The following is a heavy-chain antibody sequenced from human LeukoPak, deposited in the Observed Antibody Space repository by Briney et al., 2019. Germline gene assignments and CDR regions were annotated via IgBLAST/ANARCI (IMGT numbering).Heavy chain of an antibody. Sequence: PSETLSLTCTVSGGSISSSSYYWSWIRQPPGKGLEWIGYIYTSGSTNYNPSLKSRVTISVDTSKNQFSLKLSSVTAADTAVYYCARRKAESGYFDYWGQGTLVTVSS. D-gene: IGHD1-14*01. CDR1: GGSISSSSYY. CDR3: ARRKAESGYFDY. V-gene: IGHV4-61*05. CDR2: IYTSGST. J-gene: IGHJ4*02.